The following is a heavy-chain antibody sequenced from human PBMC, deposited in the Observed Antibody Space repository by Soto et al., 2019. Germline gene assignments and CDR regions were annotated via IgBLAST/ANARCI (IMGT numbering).Heavy chain of an antibody. CDR3: ARGSTTVTTVYYYYGMDV. J-gene: IGHJ6*02. V-gene: IGHV1-8*01. CDR1: GYTFTSYD. Sequence: QVQLVQSGAEVKKPGASVKVSCKASGYTFTSYDINWVRQATGQGLEWMGWMNPNSGNTGYAQKFQGRVTMTRNTSRSTAYMELSSLRSEDTAVYYCARGSTTVTTVYYYYGMDVWGQGTTVTVSS. CDR2: MNPNSGNT. D-gene: IGHD4-4*01.